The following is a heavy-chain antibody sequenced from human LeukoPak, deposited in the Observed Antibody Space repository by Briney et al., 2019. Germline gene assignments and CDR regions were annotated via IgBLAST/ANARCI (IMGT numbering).Heavy chain of an antibody. J-gene: IGHJ4*02. CDR3: AHPGVAAAFDY. CDR2: IYWDDDK. D-gene: IGHD6-13*01. V-gene: IGHV2-5*02. Sequence: WLAVIYWDDDKRYSPSLKTRLSINKDTSKNQVVLRMTNMHPVDTGTYYCAHPGVAAAFDYWGQGILVTVSS.